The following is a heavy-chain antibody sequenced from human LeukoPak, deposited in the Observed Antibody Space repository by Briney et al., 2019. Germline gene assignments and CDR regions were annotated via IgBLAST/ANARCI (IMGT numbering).Heavy chain of an antibody. J-gene: IGHJ5*02. CDR2: INPSGGST. D-gene: IGHD6-19*01. Sequence: ASVKVSCKASGYTFTSYYMHWVRQAPGQGLEWMGIINPSGGSTSYAQKFQGRVTMTRDTSTSTAYMELRSLRSDDTAVYYCAREGSDHWFDPWGQGTLVTVSS. V-gene: IGHV1-46*01. CDR1: GYTFTSYY. CDR3: AREGSDHWFDP.